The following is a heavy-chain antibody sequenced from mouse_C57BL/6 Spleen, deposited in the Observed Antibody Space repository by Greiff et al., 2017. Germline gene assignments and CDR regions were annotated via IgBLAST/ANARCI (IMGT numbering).Heavy chain of an antibody. CDR1: GYAFSSYW. Sequence: QVHVKQSGAELVKPGASVKISCKASGYAFSSYWMNWVKQRPGKGLEWIGQIYPGDGDTNYNGKFKGKATLTADKSSSTAYMQLSSLTSEDSAVYFCAREGDYSTFDYWGQGTTLTVSS. D-gene: IGHD2-5*01. V-gene: IGHV1-80*01. J-gene: IGHJ2*01. CDR3: AREGDYSTFDY. CDR2: IYPGDGDT.